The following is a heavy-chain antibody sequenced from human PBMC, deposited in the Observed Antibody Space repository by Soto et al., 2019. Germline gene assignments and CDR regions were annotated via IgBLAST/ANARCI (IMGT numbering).Heavy chain of an antibody. CDR3: AKDRYGGSGGGLES. CDR2: ITGRGIST. Sequence: VQLLESGGGLVRRGESLRLSCVASGFPFAAGAMNWVRQAPGQGLECVSTITGRGISTYYADSVRGRFTISRDDSQNTLYLQMNSLRVEDTAVYYCAKDRYGGSGGGLESWGQGALVTVSS. D-gene: IGHD5-18*01. V-gene: IGHV3-23*01. CDR1: GFPFAAGA. J-gene: IGHJ4*02.